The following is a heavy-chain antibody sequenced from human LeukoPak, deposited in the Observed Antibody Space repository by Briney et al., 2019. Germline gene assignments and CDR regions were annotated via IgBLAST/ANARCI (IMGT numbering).Heavy chain of an antibody. J-gene: IGHJ5*02. D-gene: IGHD3-10*01. CDR2: LYHSGST. Sequence: SGSLSLTCAVSGGSLSSGNWWSWVRQSAAKGLEWIGELYHSGSTSYNPSLKSRVTISVDNSKNQFSLNLNSVTAADTGVYYCARGTAQYYDSGSFWFDPWGQGILVTVSS. CDR1: GGSLSSGNW. CDR3: ARGTAQYYDSGSFWFDP. V-gene: IGHV4-4*02.